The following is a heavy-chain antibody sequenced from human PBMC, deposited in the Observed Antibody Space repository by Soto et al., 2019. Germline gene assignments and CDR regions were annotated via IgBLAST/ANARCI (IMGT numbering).Heavy chain of an antibody. CDR1: GCSISSGDYY. CDR2: NYYSGST. V-gene: IGHV4-30-4*01. D-gene: IGHD4-17*01. J-gene: IGHJ4*02. Sequence: PSETLSLTCTVSGCSISSGDYYWRWIRQPPGKRLELIGYNYYSGSTYYTPSLKSRVTIPEDTSQNQSSLKLSALAAADTAVYFWARADDFGDRFDYWGQGALVTVSS. CDR3: ARADDFGDRFDY.